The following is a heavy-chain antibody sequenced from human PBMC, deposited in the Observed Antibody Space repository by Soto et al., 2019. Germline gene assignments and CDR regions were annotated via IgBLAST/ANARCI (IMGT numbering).Heavy chain of an antibody. CDR3: VKDMQLWRLDS. CDR1: GYTFTRSG. Sequence: ASVKVSCKASGYTFTRSGISWVRQAPGQGLEWMGWISTYNGDTNYAQTFQGRVTMTTDTSTSTVHMEVRSLRSDDTAVYYCVKDMQLWRLDSWGQGTLVTVSS. V-gene: IGHV1-18*01. CDR2: ISTYNGDT. J-gene: IGHJ4*02. D-gene: IGHD2-15*01.